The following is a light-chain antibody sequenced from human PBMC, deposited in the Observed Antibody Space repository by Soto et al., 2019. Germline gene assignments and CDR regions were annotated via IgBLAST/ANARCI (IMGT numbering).Light chain of an antibody. V-gene: IGLV3-1*01. CDR2: QDT. J-gene: IGLJ1*01. CDR1: TLGDKY. Sequence: ELTQPPSVSVSPGQTASITCSGDTLGDKYAFWYQQKPGQSPVLLIYQDTKRPSGIPERFSGSNSGNTATLTISGTQAMDEADYYCQAWDSSTGVFGTGTKVTVL. CDR3: QAWDSSTGV.